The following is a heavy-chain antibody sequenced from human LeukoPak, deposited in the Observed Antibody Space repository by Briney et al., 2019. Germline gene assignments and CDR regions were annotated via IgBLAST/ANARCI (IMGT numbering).Heavy chain of an antibody. CDR2: IWFDGSNK. CDR3: VRDPSGSGFAFDS. Sequence: GSLRLSCAASGFIFSNDAMHWVRQAPGQGLEWVAFIWFDGSNKHYADSVKGRFTISRDNSEDTLYLQMNSLRAEDTAVYYCVRDPSGSGFAFDSWGQGALVTVSS. D-gene: IGHD1-1*01. J-gene: IGHJ4*02. V-gene: IGHV3-33*01. CDR1: GFIFSNDA.